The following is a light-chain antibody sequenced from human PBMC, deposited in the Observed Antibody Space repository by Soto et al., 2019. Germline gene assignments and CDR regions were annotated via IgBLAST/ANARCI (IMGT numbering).Light chain of an antibody. J-gene: IGKJ1*01. CDR3: QQYCQQYCNSPPSWT. CDR1: QTVSSSY. CDR2: GSS. V-gene: IGKV3-20*01. Sequence: ETVLTQSPGTLSLSPGERATLSCRASQTVSSSYLAWYQQKPGQAPRLLIYGSSSRATGIPDKFSGSGSRTDITLTISRLAPEDFTVYYFQQYCQQYCNSPPSWTFGQGTRVEIK.